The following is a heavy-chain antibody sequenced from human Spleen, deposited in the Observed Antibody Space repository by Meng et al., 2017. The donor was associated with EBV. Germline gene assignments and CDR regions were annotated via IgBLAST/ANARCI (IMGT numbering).Heavy chain of an antibody. J-gene: IGHJ5*02. D-gene: IGHD1/OR15-1a*01. CDR2: IIPIFGTA. Sequence: QVQVVQSGAGVKKPGASVRVSCKASGYTFTDHYIHWVRQAPGQGLEWMGGIIPIFGTANYAQKFQGRVTITADKSTSTAYMELSSLRSEDTAVYYCARGEQTEVWFDPWGQGTLVTVSS. CDR3: ARGEQTEVWFDP. V-gene: IGHV1-69*06. CDR1: GYTFTDHY.